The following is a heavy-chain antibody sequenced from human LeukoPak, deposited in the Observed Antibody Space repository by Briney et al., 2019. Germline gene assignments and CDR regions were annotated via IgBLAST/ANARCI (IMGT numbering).Heavy chain of an antibody. V-gene: IGHV1-46*01. CDR1: GYTFTSYY. D-gene: IGHD3-22*01. J-gene: IGHJ3*02. CDR2: INPSGGST. Sequence: ASVKVSCKASGYTFTSYYMHWVRQAPGQGLEWMGIINPSGGSTSYAQKFQGRVTMTRDMSTSTVYIELSSLRSEDTAVYYCARMITMSAFDIWGQGTMVTVSS. CDR3: ARMITMSAFDI.